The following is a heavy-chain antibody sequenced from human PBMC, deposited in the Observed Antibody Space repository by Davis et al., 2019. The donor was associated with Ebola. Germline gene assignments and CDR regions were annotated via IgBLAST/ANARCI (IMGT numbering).Heavy chain of an antibody. CDR1: GYSFTSYW. J-gene: IGHJ6*03. Sequence: PGGSLRLSCKGSGYSFTSYWISWVRQMPGKGLEWMGRIDPSDSYTNYSPSFQGHVTISADKSISTAYLQWSSLKASDTAMYYCASPRLPYYYYYMDVWGKGTTVTVSS. CDR3: ASPRLPYYYYYMDV. V-gene: IGHV5-10-1*01. CDR2: IDPSDSYT.